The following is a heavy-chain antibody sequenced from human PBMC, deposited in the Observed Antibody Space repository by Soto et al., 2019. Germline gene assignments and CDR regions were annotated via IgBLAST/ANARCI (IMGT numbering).Heavy chain of an antibody. CDR1: GFTFSRYP. Sequence: GGSLRLSCEASGFTFSRYPLHWVRQAPGKGPEWVAVISYDGNNKYYADSVKGRFTISRDNSKNTLYLEMNSLRVEDTAVYYCAIDLGGSPPFDHWGQGTLVTVSS. V-gene: IGHV3-30*04. CDR3: AIDLGGSPPFDH. D-gene: IGHD1-26*01. CDR2: ISYDGNNK. J-gene: IGHJ4*02.